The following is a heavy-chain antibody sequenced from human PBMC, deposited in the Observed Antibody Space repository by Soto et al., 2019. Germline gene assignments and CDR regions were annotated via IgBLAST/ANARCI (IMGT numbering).Heavy chain of an antibody. D-gene: IGHD1-7*01. V-gene: IGHV3-48*02. Sequence: EVQLVESGGGLVQPGGSLRLSCAASGFTFSSYSMNWVRQAPGKGLEWVSYISSSSSTIYYADSVKGRFTISRDNAKNSLYLQMNSLRDEDTAVYYCASFELKLRLGGRVPDYWGQGTLVTVSS. CDR2: ISSSSSTI. CDR3: ASFELKLRLGGRVPDY. J-gene: IGHJ4*02. CDR1: GFTFSSYS.